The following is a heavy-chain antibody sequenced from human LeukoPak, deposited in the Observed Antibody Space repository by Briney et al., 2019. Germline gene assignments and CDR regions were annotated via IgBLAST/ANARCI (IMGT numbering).Heavy chain of an antibody. Sequence: GGSLRLSCAASGFTFYNYGMHWVRQAPGKGLEWVAVIWYDGSNKYYADSVKGRFTISRDNSKNTLYLQMNSLRAEDTAVYYCARSGMTTVTTGPYYWGQGTLVTVSS. CDR1: GFTFYNYG. CDR3: ARSGMTTVTTGPYY. D-gene: IGHD4-17*01. V-gene: IGHV3-33*08. CDR2: IWYDGSNK. J-gene: IGHJ4*02.